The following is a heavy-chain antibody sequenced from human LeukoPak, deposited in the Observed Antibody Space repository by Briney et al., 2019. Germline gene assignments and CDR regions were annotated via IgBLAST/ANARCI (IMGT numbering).Heavy chain of an antibody. V-gene: IGHV3-21*01. D-gene: IGHD2-8*01. CDR1: GFTFSSYS. J-gene: IGHJ4*02. CDR2: ISSSSNYI. Sequence: PGGSLRLSCAASGFTFSSYSMNWVRQAPGKGLEWVSSISSSSNYIYYADSVEGRFTISRDNAKNSLYLQMNSLRAEDTAVYYCARAPMYEYYFDYWGQGTLVTVSS. CDR3: ARAPMYEYYFDY.